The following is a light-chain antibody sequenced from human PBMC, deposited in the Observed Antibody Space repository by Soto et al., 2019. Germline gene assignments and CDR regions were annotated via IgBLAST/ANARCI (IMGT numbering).Light chain of an antibody. J-gene: IGKJ1*01. Sequence: EIVLTQSPGTLSLSPGERATLSCRASQSVSSSYLAWYQQKPGQAPRLLIYGTTSRATGIPDRFSGSGSGTDFSLIISRLEPEDFAVYYCQQYERSPCTFGQGTKVEIK. V-gene: IGKV3-20*01. CDR1: QSVSSSY. CDR3: QQYERSPCT. CDR2: GTT.